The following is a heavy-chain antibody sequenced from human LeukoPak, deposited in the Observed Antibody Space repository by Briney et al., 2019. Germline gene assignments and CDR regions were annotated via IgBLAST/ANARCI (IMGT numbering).Heavy chain of an antibody. CDR1: GFTFSSYA. CDR3: ARDLSLWFGKPRGDGMDV. V-gene: IGHV3-30-3*01. D-gene: IGHD3-10*01. CDR2: ISYDGSNK. Sequence: PGGSLRLSCAASGFTFSSYAMHWVRQAPGKGLEWVAVISYDGSNKYYADSVKGRFTISRDNSKNTLYLQMNSLRAEDTAVYYCARDLSLWFGKPRGDGMDVWGQGTTVTVSS. J-gene: IGHJ6*02.